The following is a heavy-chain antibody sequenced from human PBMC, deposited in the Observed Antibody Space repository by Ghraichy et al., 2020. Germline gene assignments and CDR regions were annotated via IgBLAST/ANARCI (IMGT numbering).Heavy chain of an antibody. D-gene: IGHD2-15*01. V-gene: IGHV4-39*01. Sequence: SETLSLTCTVSGGSISSSSYYWGWIRQPPGKGLEWIGSIYYSGSTYYNPSLKSRVTISVDTSKNQFSLKLSSVTAADTAVYYCARLAPPPYYYGMDVWGQGTPVTVSS. CDR1: GGSISSSSYY. CDR2: IYYSGST. J-gene: IGHJ6*02. CDR3: ARLAPPPYYYGMDV.